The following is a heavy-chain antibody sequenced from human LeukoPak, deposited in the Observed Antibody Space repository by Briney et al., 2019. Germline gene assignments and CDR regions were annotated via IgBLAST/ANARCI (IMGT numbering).Heavy chain of an antibody. V-gene: IGHV3-7*01. CDR3: ARVAYYYDSSGYHYYFDY. D-gene: IGHD3-22*01. Sequence: PGGSLRLSCAASGFTFSSYWMSWVRQAPGKGLEWVANIKQDGSEKYYVDSVKGRFTISRDNAKNSLYLQMNSLRAEDTAVYYCARVAYYYDSSGYHYYFDYWGQGTLVTVSS. CDR1: GFTFSSYW. CDR2: IKQDGSEK. J-gene: IGHJ4*02.